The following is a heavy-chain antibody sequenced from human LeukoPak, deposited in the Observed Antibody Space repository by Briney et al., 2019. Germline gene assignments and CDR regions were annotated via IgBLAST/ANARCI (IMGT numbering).Heavy chain of an antibody. CDR3: AKELGTPFDY. J-gene: IGHJ4*02. Sequence: GGSLRLSCAASGFTFSSYGMHWVRQAPGKGPEWVAVISYDGSNKYYADSVKGRFTISRDNSKNTLYLQMNSLRAEDTAVYYCAKELGTPFDYWGQGTLVTISS. V-gene: IGHV3-30*18. D-gene: IGHD7-27*01. CDR2: ISYDGSNK. CDR1: GFTFSSYG.